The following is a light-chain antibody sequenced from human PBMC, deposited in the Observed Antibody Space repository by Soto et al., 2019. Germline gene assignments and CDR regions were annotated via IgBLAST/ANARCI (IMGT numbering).Light chain of an antibody. CDR3: HHYGSSPRT. V-gene: IGKV3-20*01. CDR2: GAS. CDR1: QSVSSNY. Sequence: EIVLTQSPGTLSLSPGDRATLSCRASQSVSSNYLAWYQQKPGQAPRLLIYGASNRATAIPDRFSGSGSGTDFTLTVNRLEPEDFVVYYCHHYGSSPRTFGQGTKVEIK. J-gene: IGKJ1*01.